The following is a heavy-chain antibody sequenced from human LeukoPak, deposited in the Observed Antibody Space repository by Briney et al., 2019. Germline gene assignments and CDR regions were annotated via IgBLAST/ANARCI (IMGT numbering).Heavy chain of an antibody. V-gene: IGHV3-21*01. CDR2: ISSSSSYI. CDR1: GFTFSSYG. Sequence: SGGSLRLSCAASGFTFSSYGMSWVRQAPGKGLEWVSSISSSSSYIYYADSVKGRFTISRDNAKNSLYLQMNSLRAEDTAVYYCARGVIGYCSGGSCFFAYWGQGTLVTVSS. D-gene: IGHD2-15*01. J-gene: IGHJ4*02. CDR3: ARGVIGYCSGGSCFFAY.